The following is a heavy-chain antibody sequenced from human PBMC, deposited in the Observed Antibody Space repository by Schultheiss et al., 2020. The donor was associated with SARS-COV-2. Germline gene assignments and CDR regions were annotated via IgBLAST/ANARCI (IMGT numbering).Heavy chain of an antibody. J-gene: IGHJ4*02. Sequence: SETLSLTCAVYGGSFSGYYWSWIRQPPGKGLEWIGYISYTGSTDYNPSLKSLVTMSVDTSKNQFSLKLSSVTAADTAVYYCARVEGLLAYDFWSGYSDYWGQGTLVTVSS. V-gene: IGHV4-34*09. D-gene: IGHD3-3*01. CDR3: ARVEGLLAYDFWSGYSDY. CDR2: ISYTGST. CDR1: GGSFSGYY.